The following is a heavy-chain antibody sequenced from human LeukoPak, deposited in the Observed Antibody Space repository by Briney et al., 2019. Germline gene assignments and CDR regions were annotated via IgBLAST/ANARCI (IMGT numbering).Heavy chain of an antibody. CDR3: ARWLRKGFHM. D-gene: IGHD3-22*01. CDR1: GYSINTNSY. CDR2: SHHGGTT. Sequence: SETLSFTCAVSGYSINTNSYWGWIQQPPGKGLEWIGSSHHGGTTYYHPSLKSRATTSINTPDTPFSLWLCFMTAATPAVYYCARWLRKGFHMGGQGTVVPVS. J-gene: IGHJ3*02. V-gene: IGHV4-38-2*01.